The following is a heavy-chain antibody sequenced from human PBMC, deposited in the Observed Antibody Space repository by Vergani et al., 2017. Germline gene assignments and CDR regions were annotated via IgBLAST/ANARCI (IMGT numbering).Heavy chain of an antibody. CDR2: IHTGGST. Sequence: VQVVESGPGLLKPSQTLSLTCTVSGESIRSGSHYWSWIRQPAGKGPEWIGHIHTGGSTDLNPSFKSRVSISVDTSKSQFSLKLNSVTVADTAVYYCARSRPYCTSGSCPAIWGQGTLVTVSS. D-gene: IGHD2-15*01. CDR3: ARSRPYCTSGSCPAI. V-gene: IGHV4-61*02. CDR1: GESIRSGSHY. J-gene: IGHJ4*02.